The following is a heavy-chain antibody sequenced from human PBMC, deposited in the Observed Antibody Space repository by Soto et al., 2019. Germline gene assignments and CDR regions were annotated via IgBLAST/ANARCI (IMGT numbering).Heavy chain of an antibody. CDR1: GFTFSSYE. CDR3: ARWGCSSTSCYTHYYYYYYMDV. D-gene: IGHD2-2*02. V-gene: IGHV3-48*03. CDR2: ISSSGSTI. Sequence: GGSLRLSCAASGFTFSSYEMNWVRQAPGKGLEWVSYISSSGSTIYYADSVKGRFTISRDNAKNSLYLQMNSLRAEDTAVYYCARWGCSSTSCYTHYYYYYYMDVWGKGTTVTVSS. J-gene: IGHJ6*03.